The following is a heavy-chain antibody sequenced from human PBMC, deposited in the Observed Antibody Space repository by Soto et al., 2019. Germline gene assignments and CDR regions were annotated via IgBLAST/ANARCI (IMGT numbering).Heavy chain of an antibody. J-gene: IGHJ6*02. Sequence: KPXGTLSLTCAVYGGSFSGYYWSWIRQPPGKGLEWIGEINHSGSTNYNPSLKSRVTISVDTSKNQFSLKLSSVTAADTAVYYCARVVVVVVAATTNYYYGMDVWGQGTTVTVSS. CDR3: ARVVVVVVAATTNYYYGMDV. D-gene: IGHD2-15*01. V-gene: IGHV4-34*01. CDR1: GGSFSGYY. CDR2: INHSGST.